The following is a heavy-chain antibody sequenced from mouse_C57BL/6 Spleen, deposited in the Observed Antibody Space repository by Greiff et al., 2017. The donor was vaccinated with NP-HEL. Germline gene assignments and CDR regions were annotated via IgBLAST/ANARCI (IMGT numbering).Heavy chain of an antibody. CDR3: ARGGTVGGHFDY. CDR2: ISYDGSN. J-gene: IGHJ2*01. Sequence: EVKLQESGPGLVKPSQSLSLTCSVTGYSITSGYYWNWIRQFPGNKLEWMGYISYDGSNNYNPSLKNRISITRDPSKNQFFLKLNSVTTEDTATYYCARGGTVGGHFDYWGQGTTLTVSS. D-gene: IGHD1-1*01. V-gene: IGHV3-6*01. CDR1: GYSITSGYY.